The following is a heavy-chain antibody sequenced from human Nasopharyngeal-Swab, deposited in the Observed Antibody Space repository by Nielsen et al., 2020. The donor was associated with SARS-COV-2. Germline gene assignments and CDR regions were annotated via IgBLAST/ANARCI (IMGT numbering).Heavy chain of an antibody. CDR1: GVNFRTYH. CDR3: VTYSVDTTMFEY. J-gene: IGHJ4*02. D-gene: IGHD5-18*01. V-gene: IGHV3-74*01. Sequence: GGSLRLSCTASGVNFRTYHMHWVRQAPGKGLVWVSNISPDGGRSDYADSVRGRFTISRDNAKHMVYLQTTSLRADDTAVYYCVTYSVDTTMFEYWGQGTLVTVSS. CDR2: ISPDGGRS.